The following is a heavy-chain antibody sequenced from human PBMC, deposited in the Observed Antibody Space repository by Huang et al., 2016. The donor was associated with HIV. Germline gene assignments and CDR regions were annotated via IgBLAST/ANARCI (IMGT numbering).Heavy chain of an antibody. CDR1: GGSISSSSYY. CDR2: IYYSGST. V-gene: IGHV4-39*01. CDR3: ARHMDCSSSSCLAGGHERGPFDM. J-gene: IGHJ3*02. Sequence: QLQLQESGPGLVKPSETLSLTCSVSGGSISSSSYYWGWIRQPPGKGLGWSGGIYYSGSTCSNPSLKGGVTMSVGTSKNQFARRLSSVTAADTSVYYCARHMDCSSSSCLAGGHERGPFDMWGQGTMVTVSS. D-gene: IGHD2-2*01.